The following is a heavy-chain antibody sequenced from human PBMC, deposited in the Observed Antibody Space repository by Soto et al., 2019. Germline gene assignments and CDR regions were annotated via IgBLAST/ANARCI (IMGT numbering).Heavy chain of an antibody. J-gene: IGHJ6*02. CDR3: ARGDSTDCSNGVCSFFYNHDMDV. Sequence: ASVKVSCKASGYSFTDYHIHWLRQAPGQGLEWLGRINPKSGGTSTAQKFQGWVTMTTDTSISTASMELTRLTSDDTAIYYCARGDSTDCSNGVCSFFYNHDMDVWGQGTTVPVSS. CDR1: GYSFTDYH. V-gene: IGHV1-2*04. D-gene: IGHD2-8*01. CDR2: INPKSGGT.